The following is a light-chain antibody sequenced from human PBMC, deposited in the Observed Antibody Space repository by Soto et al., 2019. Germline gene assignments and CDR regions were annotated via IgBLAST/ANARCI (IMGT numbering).Light chain of an antibody. Sequence: SYELTQTASVSVAPGQTARITCEGNNIGRKSVHWYQQKPGQAPVVVVYEDSDRPSGIPERFSGSNAGNTATLTITRVEAGDEADYYCHVWDSGSDLVAFGGGTKVTVL. CDR3: HVWDSGSDLVA. CDR2: EDS. J-gene: IGLJ2*01. CDR1: NIGRKS. V-gene: IGLV3-21*02.